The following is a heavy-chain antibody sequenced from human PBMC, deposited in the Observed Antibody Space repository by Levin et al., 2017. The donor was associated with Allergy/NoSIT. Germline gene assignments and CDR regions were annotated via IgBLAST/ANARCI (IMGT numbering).Heavy chain of an antibody. CDR1: GFTFSSYW. D-gene: IGHD2-21*02. CDR3: ARDCGDDCYSY. Sequence: QAGGSLRLSCAASGFTFSSYWMSWVRQAPGKGLEWVANIKQDGSEKYHVDSVKGRFTISRDNAKNSLYLQMNSLRAEDTGVYYCARDCGDDCYSYWGQGTLVTVSS. J-gene: IGHJ4*02. V-gene: IGHV3-7*01. CDR2: IKQDGSEK.